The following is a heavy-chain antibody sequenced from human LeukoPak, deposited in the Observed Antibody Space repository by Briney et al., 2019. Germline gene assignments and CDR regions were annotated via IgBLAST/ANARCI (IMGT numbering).Heavy chain of an antibody. V-gene: IGHV4-34*01. J-gene: IGHJ5*02. Sequence: PSETLSLTCAVYGGSFSGYYWSWIRQPPGKGLEWIGEINHSGSTNYNPSLKSRVTISVDTSKNQFSLKLSSVTAADTAVYYCARGMVTLRFLEWLPNNWFDTWGQGTLVTVSS. CDR2: INHSGST. D-gene: IGHD3-3*01. CDR3: ARGMVTLRFLEWLPNNWFDT. CDR1: GGSFSGYY.